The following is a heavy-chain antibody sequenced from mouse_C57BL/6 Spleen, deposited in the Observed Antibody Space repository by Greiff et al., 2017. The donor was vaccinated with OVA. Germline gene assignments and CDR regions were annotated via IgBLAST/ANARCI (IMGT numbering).Heavy chain of an antibody. D-gene: IGHD2-4*01. J-gene: IGHJ2*01. CDR3: ARDYDYDQYYFDY. CDR1: GFNIKDYY. Sequence: VHVKQSGAELVKPGASVELSCTASGFNIKDYYMHWVKQRTEQGLEWIGRIDPEDGETKYAPKFQGKATITADTSSNTAYLQLSSLTSEDTAVYYCARDYDYDQYYFDYWGQGTTLTVSS. V-gene: IGHV14-2*01. CDR2: IDPEDGET.